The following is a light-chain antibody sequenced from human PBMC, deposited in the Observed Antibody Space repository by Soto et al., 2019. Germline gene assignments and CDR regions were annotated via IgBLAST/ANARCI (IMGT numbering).Light chain of an antibody. Sequence: DFDMSQSPSTLSGSVGDRATITCRASQTISSWLAWYQQKPGKAPKLLIYKASTLKSGVPSRFSGSGSGTEFTLTISSLQPDDFATYYCQHYNSYSETFGQGTKVDI. V-gene: IGKV1-5*03. CDR1: QTISSW. CDR2: KAS. CDR3: QHYNSYSET. J-gene: IGKJ1*01.